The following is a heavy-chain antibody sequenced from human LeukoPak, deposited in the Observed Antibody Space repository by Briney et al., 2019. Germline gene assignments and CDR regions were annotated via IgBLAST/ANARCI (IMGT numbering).Heavy chain of an antibody. CDR1: GGSISSYY. V-gene: IGHV4-59*01. J-gene: IGHJ5*02. CDR2: FYYSGST. Sequence: PSETLSLTCTVSGGSISSYYWSWIRQPPGKGLEWIGYFYYSGSTNYNPSLKSRVTISVDTSKNQFSLKLSSVTAADTAVYYCARVGGYYENWFDPWGQGTLVTVSS. D-gene: IGHD3-22*01. CDR3: ARVGGYYENWFDP.